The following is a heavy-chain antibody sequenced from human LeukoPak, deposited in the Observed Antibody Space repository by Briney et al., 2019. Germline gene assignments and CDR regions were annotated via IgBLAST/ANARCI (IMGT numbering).Heavy chain of an antibody. CDR3: ARSATRHFDY. J-gene: IGHJ4*02. CDR2: IYASGST. V-gene: IGHV4-4*07. Sequence: PSETLSLTCTVSGGFISSYYWSWVRQPAGKGLEWIGRIYASGSTNYNPSLKSRVTMSVDTSKNQFSLKLSSVTAADTAVYYCARSATRHFDYWGQGTLVTVSS. CDR1: GGFISSYY. D-gene: IGHD5-12*01.